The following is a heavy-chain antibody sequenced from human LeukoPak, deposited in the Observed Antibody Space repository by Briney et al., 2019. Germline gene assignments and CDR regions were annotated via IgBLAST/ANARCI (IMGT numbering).Heavy chain of an antibody. D-gene: IGHD2-15*01. J-gene: IGHJ1*01. CDR3: ASTEGYCSGGTCYSMEYFRH. Sequence: PSETLSLTCTVSGGSISSFYWSWIRQAPGKGLEWIGHTFHNGNSNYNPSLKTRVTLSLDTSKNQFSLKLNSVTPADTAVYYCASTEGYCSGGTCYSMEYFRHWGQGTQVAVSS. V-gene: IGHV4-59*01. CDR2: TFHNGNS. CDR1: GGSISSFY.